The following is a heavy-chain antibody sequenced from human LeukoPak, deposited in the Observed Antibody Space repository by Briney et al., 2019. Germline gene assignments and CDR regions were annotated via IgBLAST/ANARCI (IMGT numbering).Heavy chain of an antibody. D-gene: IGHD4-23*01. Sequence: GGSLILSCAGSGFSFSTYWIHWVRQAPGKGLMWVSRINSDGTDTIYADSVKGRFTISRDNAKSTVHLQMNSLRVEDTAVYYCARDYGGHRRTFDIWGQGTMVTVSS. J-gene: IGHJ3*02. CDR1: GFSFSTYW. CDR2: INSDGTDT. CDR3: ARDYGGHRRTFDI. V-gene: IGHV3-74*01.